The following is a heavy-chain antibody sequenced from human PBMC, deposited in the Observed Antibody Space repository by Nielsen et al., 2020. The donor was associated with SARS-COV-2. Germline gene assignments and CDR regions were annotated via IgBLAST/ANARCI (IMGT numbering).Heavy chain of an antibody. CDR1: GFTFDDYA. CDR3: AKDRGSSNWDDAFDI. Sequence: GGSLRLSCAASGFTFDDYAMHWVRQAPGKGLEWVSGISWNSGSIGYADSVKGRFTISRDNAKNSLYLQMNSLRAEDTALYYCAKDRGSSNWDDAFDIWGQETMVTVSS. D-gene: IGHD6-13*01. CDR2: ISWNSGSI. V-gene: IGHV3-9*01. J-gene: IGHJ3*02.